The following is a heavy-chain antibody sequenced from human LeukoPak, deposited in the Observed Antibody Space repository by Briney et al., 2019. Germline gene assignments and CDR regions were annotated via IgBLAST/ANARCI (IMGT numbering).Heavy chain of an antibody. D-gene: IGHD3-22*01. V-gene: IGHV3-21*01. Sequence: GGSLRLSCAASGFTFSSYSMNWVRQAPGKGLEWVSSISSSSSYIYYADSVKGRFTISRDNAKNSLYLQMNSLRAEDTAVYYCARGGSSGYYVDYWGQGTLVTVSS. J-gene: IGHJ4*02. CDR2: ISSSSSYI. CDR1: GFTFSSYS. CDR3: ARGGSSGYYVDY.